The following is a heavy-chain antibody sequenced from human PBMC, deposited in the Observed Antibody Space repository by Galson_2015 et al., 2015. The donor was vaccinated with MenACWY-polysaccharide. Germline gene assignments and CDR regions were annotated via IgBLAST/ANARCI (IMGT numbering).Heavy chain of an antibody. CDR3: ARSRNFRQDCAGDCYSY. CDR2: ISSTSSDI. J-gene: IGHJ4*02. D-gene: IGHD2-21*01. Sequence: SLRLSCAASGFTFSTYTMNWVRQAPGKGLEWVSSISSTSSDIYYTDSLRGRFTISRDNGKNSLFLQMNSLRAEDTAVCYCARSRNFRQDCAGDCYSYWGQGTLVTVSS. V-gene: IGHV3-21*01. CDR1: GFTFSTYT.